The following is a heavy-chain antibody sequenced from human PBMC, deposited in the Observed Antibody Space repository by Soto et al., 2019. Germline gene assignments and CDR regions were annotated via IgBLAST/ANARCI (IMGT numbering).Heavy chain of an antibody. CDR2: IIPILGIA. V-gene: IGHV1-69*02. D-gene: IGHD6-13*01. Sequence: QVQLVQSGAEVKKPGSSVKVSCKASGGTFSSYTISWVRQAPGQGLEWMGRIIPILGIANYAQKFQGRVTITADKSTRTAYMELSSLRSEDTAVYYCARAGLRYSSAYYGMDVWGQGTTVTVSS. CDR1: GGTFSSYT. J-gene: IGHJ6*02. CDR3: ARAGLRYSSAYYGMDV.